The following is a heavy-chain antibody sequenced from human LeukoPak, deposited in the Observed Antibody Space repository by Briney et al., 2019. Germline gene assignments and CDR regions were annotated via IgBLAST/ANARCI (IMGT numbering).Heavy chain of an antibody. CDR2: INHSGST. D-gene: IGHD6-6*01. J-gene: IGHJ5*02. CDR3: ARDPRAAQNNWFDP. V-gene: IGHV4-34*01. Sequence: SETLSLTCAVYGGSFSGYYWSWIRQPPGKGLEWIGEINHSGSTNYNPSLKSRVTISVDTSKNQFSLKLSSVTAADTAVYYCARDPRAAQNNWFDPWGQGTLVTVSS. CDR1: GGSFSGYY.